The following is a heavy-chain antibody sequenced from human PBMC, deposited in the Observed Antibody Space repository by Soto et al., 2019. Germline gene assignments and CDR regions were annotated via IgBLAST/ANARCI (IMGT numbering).Heavy chain of an antibody. CDR3: ARDLGAVAGSEAFDI. CDR2: INPNSGGT. V-gene: IGHV1-2*04. D-gene: IGHD6-19*01. Sequence: ASVKVSCKASGYTFTGYYMHWVRQAPGQGLEWMGWINPNSGGTNYAQKFQGWVTMTRDTSISTAYMELSRLRSDDTAVYYCARDLGAVAGSEAFDIWGQGTMVTVSS. CDR1: GYTFTGYY. J-gene: IGHJ3*02.